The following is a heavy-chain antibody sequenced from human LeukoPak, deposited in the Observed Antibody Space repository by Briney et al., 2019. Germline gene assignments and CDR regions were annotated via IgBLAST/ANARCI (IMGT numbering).Heavy chain of an antibody. Sequence: ASVKVSCKASGYTFTSYDINWVRQATGQGLEWMGWMNPNSGNTGYAQKFQGRVTMTRNTSISTAYMELSSLRSEDTAVYYCARVHTMARGKPLGYWGQGTLVTVSS. D-gene: IGHD3-10*01. V-gene: IGHV1-8*01. J-gene: IGHJ4*02. CDR3: ARVHTMARGKPLGY. CDR2: MNPNSGNT. CDR1: GYTFTSYD.